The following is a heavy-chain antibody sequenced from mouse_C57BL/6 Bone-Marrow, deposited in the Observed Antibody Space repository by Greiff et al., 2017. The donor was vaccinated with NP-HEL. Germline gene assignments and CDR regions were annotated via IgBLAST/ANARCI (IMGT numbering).Heavy chain of an antibody. D-gene: IGHD1-1*01. J-gene: IGHJ2*01. CDR3: ATDYYGSFDY. CDR2: IYPGDGDT. V-gene: IGHV1-82*01. Sequence: VQLQQSGPELVKPGASVKISCKASGYAFSSSWMHWVKQRPGKGLEWIGRIYPGDGDTNYNGKFKGKATLTADKSSSTAYMQLSSLTSEDSAVYFCATDYYGSFDYWGQGTTLTVSS. CDR1: GYAFSSSW.